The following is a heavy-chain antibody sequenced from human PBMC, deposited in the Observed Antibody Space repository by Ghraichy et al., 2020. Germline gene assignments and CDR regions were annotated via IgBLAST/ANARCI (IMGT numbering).Heavy chain of an antibody. CDR3: AKDDYYYGMDV. J-gene: IGHJ6*02. CDR1: GFTFDDYT. CDR2: ISWDGGST. V-gene: IGHV3-43*01. Sequence: LSLTCAASGFTFDDYTMHWVRQAPGKGLEWVSLISWDGGSTYYADSVKGRFTISRDNSKNSLYLQMNSLRTEDTALYYCAKDDYYYGMDVWGQGTTVTVSS.